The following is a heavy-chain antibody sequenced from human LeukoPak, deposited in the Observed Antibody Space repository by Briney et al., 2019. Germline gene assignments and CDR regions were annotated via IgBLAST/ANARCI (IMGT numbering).Heavy chain of an antibody. CDR2: IYTSGST. Sequence: SQTLSLTCTVSGGSISSGSYYWSWIRQPAGKGLEWIGRIYTSGSTNYNPSLKSRVTISVDTSKNQFSLKLSSVTAADTAVYYCARAMVRGVIIHYYYMDVWGKGTTVTVSS. J-gene: IGHJ6*03. CDR3: ARAMVRGVIIHYYYMDV. D-gene: IGHD3-10*01. CDR1: GGSISSGSYY. V-gene: IGHV4-61*02.